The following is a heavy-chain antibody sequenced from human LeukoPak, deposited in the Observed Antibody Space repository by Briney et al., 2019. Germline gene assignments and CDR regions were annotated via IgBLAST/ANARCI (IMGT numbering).Heavy chain of an antibody. Sequence: PSGTLSLTCAVSGGSISSSSYYWGWIRQPPGKGLEWIGSIYYSGSTFYNPSLKSRVTISMDTSKNQFSLKLSSVTAADTAVYYCASCITMVRNWFDPWGQGTLVTVSS. D-gene: IGHD3-10*01. V-gene: IGHV4-39*07. CDR3: ASCITMVRNWFDP. CDR1: GGSISSSSYY. CDR2: IYYSGST. J-gene: IGHJ5*02.